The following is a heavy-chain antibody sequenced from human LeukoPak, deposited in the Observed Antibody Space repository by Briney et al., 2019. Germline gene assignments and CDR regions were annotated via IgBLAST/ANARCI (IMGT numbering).Heavy chain of an antibody. CDR1: GFTFSSYA. J-gene: IGHJ3*02. D-gene: IGHD2-15*01. Sequence: GGSLRLSCAASGFTFSSYAMSWVRQAPGKGLEWVANIKQDGSEKYYVDSVKGRFTISRDNAKNSLYLQMNSLRAEDTAVYYCASLVGYCSGGSCYNDAFDIWGQGTMVTVSS. V-gene: IGHV3-7*01. CDR3: ASLVGYCSGGSCYNDAFDI. CDR2: IKQDGSEK.